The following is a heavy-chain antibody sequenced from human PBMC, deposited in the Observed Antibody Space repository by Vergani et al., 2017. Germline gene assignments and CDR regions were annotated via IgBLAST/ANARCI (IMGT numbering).Heavy chain of an antibody. CDR3: ARDLGLRFLEWHALSYYYGMDV. V-gene: IGHV3-48*01. J-gene: IGHJ6*02. Sequence: EVQLVESGGGLVQPGGSLRLSCAASGFTFSSYSMNWVRQAPGKGLEWVSYISSSSSTIYYADSVKGRFTISRDNAKNSLYLQMNSLRAEDTAVYYCARDLGLRFLEWHALSYYYGMDVWGQGTTVTVSS. CDR1: GFTFSSYS. CDR2: ISSSSSTI. D-gene: IGHD3-3*01.